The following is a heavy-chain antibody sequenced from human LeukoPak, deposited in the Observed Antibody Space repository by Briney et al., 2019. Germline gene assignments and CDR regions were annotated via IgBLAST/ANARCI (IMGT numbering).Heavy chain of an antibody. J-gene: IGHJ4*02. V-gene: IGHV3-23*01. Sequence: GGSLRLSCAASGFTFTSYAMTWVRQAPGKGLEWVSSISGSGGSTYYADSVKGRFTISRDNSKNTLYLQMNSLRAEDTATYYCAKGIEMVTLWSPLAYWGQGTLVTVSS. CDR2: ISGSGGST. CDR3: AKGIEMVTLWSPLAY. D-gene: IGHD5-24*01. CDR1: GFTFTSYA.